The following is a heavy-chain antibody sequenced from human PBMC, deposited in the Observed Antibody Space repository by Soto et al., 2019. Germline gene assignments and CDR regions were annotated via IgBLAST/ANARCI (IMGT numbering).Heavy chain of an antibody. Sequence: QVQLVESGGGVVQPGRSLRLSCAASGFTFSSYGMHWVRQAPGKGLEWVAVIWYDVSNKYYADSVKGRFTISTDNSKNTPYIEMNSLRTEETEDYYFERDGRRSCGSTSGNGYYYGMDVWGQGTTVTVSS. D-gene: IGHD2-2*01. CDR3: ERDGRRSCGSTSGNGYYYGMDV. V-gene: IGHV3-33*01. J-gene: IGHJ6*02. CDR2: IWYDVSNK. CDR1: GFTFSSYG.